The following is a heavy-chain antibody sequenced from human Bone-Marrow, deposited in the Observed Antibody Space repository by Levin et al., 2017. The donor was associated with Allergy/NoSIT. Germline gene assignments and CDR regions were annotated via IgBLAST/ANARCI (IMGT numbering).Heavy chain of an antibody. V-gene: IGHV3-30*04. J-gene: IGHJ4*02. CDR3: ARDSSSSGYYFWVFDY. D-gene: IGHD3-22*01. Sequence: QTGGSLRLSCAASGFTFSRYAMHWVRQAPGKGLEWVAVTSYDGSNKNYADSVKGRFTISRDNSKNTLYLQMNSLRAEDTAVYYCARDSSSSGYYFWVFDYWGQGTLVTVSS. CDR2: TSYDGSNK. CDR1: GFTFSRYA.